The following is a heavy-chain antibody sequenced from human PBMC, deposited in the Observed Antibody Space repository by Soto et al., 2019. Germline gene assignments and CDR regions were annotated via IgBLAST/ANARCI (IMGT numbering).Heavy chain of an antibody. Sequence: SVKVSCKASGGTFSSYAISWVRQAPGQGLEWLWGLIPIFGTGNYAQKFQGRVMITPYESTGTAYMERSRLRSEDTAVYYCESALNAILRVGYYGMDVWGQGTTVTVSS. CDR2: LIPIFGTG. V-gene: IGHV1-69*13. CDR3: ESALNAILRVGYYGMDV. D-gene: IGHD2-8*01. CDR1: GGTFSSYA. J-gene: IGHJ6*02.